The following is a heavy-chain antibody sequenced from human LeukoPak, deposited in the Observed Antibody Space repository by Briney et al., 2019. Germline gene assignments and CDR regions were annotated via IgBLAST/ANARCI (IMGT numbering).Heavy chain of an antibody. D-gene: IGHD2-2*01. CDR2: ISAYNGDT. CDR1: GYTFTGYF. J-gene: IGHJ3*02. CDR3: ARRSQCSRTSCSKGGGFDI. V-gene: IGHV1-18*04. Sequence: ASVKVSCKASGYTFTGYFMYWVRQAPGQGLEWMGWISAYNGDTNYAQKVQGRVTMTIDTSTSTAYMDLRSLRSDDTAVYYCARRSQCSRTSCSKGGGFDIWGQGTMVTVSS.